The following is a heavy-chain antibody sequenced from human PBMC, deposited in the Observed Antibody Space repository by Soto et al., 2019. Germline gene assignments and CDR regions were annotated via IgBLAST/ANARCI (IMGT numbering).Heavy chain of an antibody. V-gene: IGHV3-48*02. Sequence: EVQLVESGGGLVQPGGSLRLSCAAYGFTFRSYSMNWVRQAPGKGLEWVSYSSSSSSTIYYADSVKGRFTISRDNAKNSLYLQMNSLRDEDTAVYYCAREAIAVLNWFDPWGQGTLVTVSS. CDR3: AREAIAVLNWFDP. CDR1: GFTFRSYS. D-gene: IGHD6-19*01. CDR2: SSSSSSTI. J-gene: IGHJ5*02.